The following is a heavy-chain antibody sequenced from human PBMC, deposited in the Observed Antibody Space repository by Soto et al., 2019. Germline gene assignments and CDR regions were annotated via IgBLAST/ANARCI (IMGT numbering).Heavy chain of an antibody. CDR3: ARSQSRDGDGSYYYGMDV. D-gene: IGHD1-26*01. CDR2: IIPILGIA. V-gene: IGHV1-69*02. CDR1: GGTFSSYT. Sequence: QVQLVQSGAEVKKPGSSVKVSCKASGGTFSSYTISWVRQAPGQGLEWMGRIIPILGIANYAQKFQGRVTITADXXTXTXXMELSSLRSEDTAVYYCARSQSRDGDGSYYYGMDVWGQGTTVTVSS. J-gene: IGHJ6*02.